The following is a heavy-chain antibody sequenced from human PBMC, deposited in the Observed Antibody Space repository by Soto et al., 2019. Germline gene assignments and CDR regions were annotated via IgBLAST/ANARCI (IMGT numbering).Heavy chain of an antibody. CDR1: GYTFTSYD. J-gene: IGHJ5*02. Sequence: ASVKVSCKASGYTFTSYDINWVRQATGQGLEWMGWMNPNSGNTGYAQKFQGRVTMTRNTSISTAYMELSSLRSEDTAVYYCARGQLVYTVPLEYVWFDLRGPGTLVTVFS. CDR3: ARGQLVYTVPLEYVWFDL. V-gene: IGHV1-8*01. D-gene: IGHD2-2*02. CDR2: MNPNSGNT.